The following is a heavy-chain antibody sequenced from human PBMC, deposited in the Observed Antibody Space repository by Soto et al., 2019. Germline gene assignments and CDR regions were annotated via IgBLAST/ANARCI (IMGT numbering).Heavy chain of an antibody. J-gene: IGHJ6*02. D-gene: IGHD3-3*01. CDR2: IIPIFGTA. CDR1: GGTFSSYA. CDR3: ARGGYDFWSGPLAGYGMDV. V-gene: IGHV1-69*01. Sequence: VSCKASGGTFSSYAISWVRQAPGQGLEWMGGIIPIFGTANYAQKFQGRVTITADESTSTAYMELSSLRSEDTAVYYCARGGYDFWSGPLAGYGMDVWGQGTTVTVSS.